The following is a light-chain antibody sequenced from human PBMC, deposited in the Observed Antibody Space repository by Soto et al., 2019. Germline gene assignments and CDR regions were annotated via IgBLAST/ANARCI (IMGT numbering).Light chain of an antibody. V-gene: IGKV3-11*01. CDR1: QSVSSY. J-gene: IGKJ1*01. Sequence: EIVLTQSPATLCLSPGERATLSCRASQSVSSYLAWYQQKPGQAPRLLIYDASNRATGIPARFSGSGSGTDFTLTISSLEPEDFAVYYCQQRSNWPPSTFGQGTKVDI. CDR3: QQRSNWPPST. CDR2: DAS.